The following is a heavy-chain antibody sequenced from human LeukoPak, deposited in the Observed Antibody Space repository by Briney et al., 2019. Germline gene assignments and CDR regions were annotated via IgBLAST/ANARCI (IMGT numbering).Heavy chain of an antibody. J-gene: IGHJ6*02. CDR3: ARDGEVPVVMRSYYYGMDV. CDR1: GFTFSSYS. CDR2: ISSSSSYI. D-gene: IGHD2-21*01. Sequence: GGSLRLSCAASGFTFSSYSMNWVRQAPGKGLEWVSSISSSSSYIYYADSVKGRFTISRDNAKNSLYLQMNSLRAEGTAVYYCARDGEVPVVMRSYYYGMDVWGQGTTVTVSS. V-gene: IGHV3-21*01.